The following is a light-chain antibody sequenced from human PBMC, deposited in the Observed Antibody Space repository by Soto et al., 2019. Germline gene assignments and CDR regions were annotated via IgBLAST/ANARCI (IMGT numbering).Light chain of an antibody. CDR3: QQYNNWPPTT. V-gene: IGKV3-15*01. J-gene: IGKJ1*01. Sequence: IVMTQSPATLSVSPGERATLSCRASQSVSSNLAWYQQKPGQAPRLLIYGASTRATGFPARFSGGGSGTEFTLTISSLQSEDFAVYYCQQYNNWPPTTFGQGTKVDIK. CDR1: QSVSSN. CDR2: GAS.